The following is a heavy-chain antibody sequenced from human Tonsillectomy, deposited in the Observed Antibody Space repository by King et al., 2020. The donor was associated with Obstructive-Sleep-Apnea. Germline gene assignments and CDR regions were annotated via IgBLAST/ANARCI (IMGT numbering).Heavy chain of an antibody. D-gene: IGHD1-1*01. J-gene: IGHJ6*02. CDR3: ARDHYLPATGYYYYYGMDV. Sequence: VQLVESGGGVVQPGRSLRLSCAASGFTFSSYAMHWVRQAPGKGLEWVAVISYDGSNKYYADSVKGRFTISRDNSKNTAYLQMNSLRAEDTAVYYCARDHYLPATGYYYYYGMDVWGQGTTVTVSS. V-gene: IGHV3-30-3*01. CDR2: ISYDGSNK. CDR1: GFTFSSYA.